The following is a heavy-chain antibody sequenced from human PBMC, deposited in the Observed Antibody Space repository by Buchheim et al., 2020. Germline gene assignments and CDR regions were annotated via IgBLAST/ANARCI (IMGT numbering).Heavy chain of an antibody. V-gene: IGHV3-30-3*01. CDR1: GFTFSSYA. D-gene: IGHD3-9*01. J-gene: IGHJ4*02. CDR2: ISYDGSNK. Sequence: QVQLVESGGGVVQPGRSLRLSCAASGFTFSSYAMHWVRQAPGKGLEWVAVISYDGSNKYYADSVKGRFTISRDNSKNTLYLQMNSLRAEDTAVYYCARDDDILTGYYPYLSFRGAKYWGQGTL. CDR3: ARDDDILTGYYPYLSFRGAKY.